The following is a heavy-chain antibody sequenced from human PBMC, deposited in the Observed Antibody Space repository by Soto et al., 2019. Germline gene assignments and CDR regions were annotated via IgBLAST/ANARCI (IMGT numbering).Heavy chain of an antibody. CDR3: ARERMDTRYYGMDV. CDR1: GYTFTGYY. D-gene: IGHD5-18*01. CDR2: INPNSGGT. Sequence: ASVKVSCKASGYTFTGYYMHWVRQAPGQGLEWMGWINPNSGGTNYAQKFQGWVTMTRDTSISTAYMELSRLRSDDTAVYYCARERMDTRYYGMDVWGQGTTVTVSS. J-gene: IGHJ6*02. V-gene: IGHV1-2*04.